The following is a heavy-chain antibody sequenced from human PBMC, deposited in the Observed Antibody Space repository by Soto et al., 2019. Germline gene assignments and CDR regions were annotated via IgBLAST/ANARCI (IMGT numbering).Heavy chain of an antibody. CDR2: INAGNGNT. V-gene: IGHV1-3*01. CDR3: ARDLTTGTGGGWFDP. Sequence: QVQLVQSGAEVKKPGASVKVSCKASGYTFTSYAMHWVRQAPVQRLEWMGWINAGNGNTTYSQKFQGRVTITRDTSASTAYMELSSLRSEDTAVYYCARDLTTGTGGGWFDPWGQGTLVTVSS. D-gene: IGHD1-1*01. CDR1: GYTFTSYA. J-gene: IGHJ5*02.